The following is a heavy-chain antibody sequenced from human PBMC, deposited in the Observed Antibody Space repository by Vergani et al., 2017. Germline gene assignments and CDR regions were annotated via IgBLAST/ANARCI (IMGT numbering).Heavy chain of an antibody. J-gene: IGHJ2*01. CDR3: ARGTRYYDSRRGIIYWYFDL. CDR1: GGSISSGDYY. CDR2: IYYSGST. Sequence: QVQLQESGPGLVKPSQTLSLTCTVSGGSISSGDYYWSWIRQPPGKGLEWIGYIYYSGSTYYNPSLKSRVTISVDTSKNQFSLKLSSVTAADTAVYYCARGTRYYDSRRGIIYWYFDLWGRGTLVTVSS. V-gene: IGHV4-30-4*08. D-gene: IGHD3-22*01.